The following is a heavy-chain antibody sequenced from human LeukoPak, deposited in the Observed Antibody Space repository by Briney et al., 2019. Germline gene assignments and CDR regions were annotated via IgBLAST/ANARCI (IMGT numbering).Heavy chain of an antibody. Sequence: SVKVSCKASGGTFSSYAISWVRQAPGQGLEWMGGIIPIFGTANYAQKFQGRVTITTDESTSTAYMELSSLRSEDTAEYYRAWGDYYNSSGYKEVFDIWGQGTMVTVS. CDR2: IIPIFGTA. D-gene: IGHD3-22*01. J-gene: IGHJ3*02. V-gene: IGHV1-69*05. CDR3: AWGDYYNSSGYKEVFDI. CDR1: GGTFSSYA.